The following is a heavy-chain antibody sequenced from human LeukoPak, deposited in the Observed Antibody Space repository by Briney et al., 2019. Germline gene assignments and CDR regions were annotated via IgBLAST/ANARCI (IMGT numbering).Heavy chain of an antibody. CDR1: GGSFSGYY. Sequence: SETLSLTCAVYGGSFSGYYWSWIRQPPGKGLECIGEINHSGSTNYNPSLKSRVTISVDTSKNQFSLKLSSVTAADTAVYYCARLVVVAATTRRVYNWFDPWGQRTLVTVSS. D-gene: IGHD2-15*01. CDR3: ARLVVVAATTRRVYNWFDP. V-gene: IGHV4-34*01. CDR2: INHSGST. J-gene: IGHJ5*02.